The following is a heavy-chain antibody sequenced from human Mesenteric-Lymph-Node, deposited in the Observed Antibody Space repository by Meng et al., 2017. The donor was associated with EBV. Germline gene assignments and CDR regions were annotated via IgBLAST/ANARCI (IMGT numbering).Heavy chain of an antibody. J-gene: IGHJ4*02. D-gene: IGHD3-10*01. CDR2: MNNGGTS. Sequence: QLRQWGAGPWKPSETLSLPCAVYGESFSGFYWSWVRQAPGKGLEWIGEMNNGGTSNYNPSLESRVTISVDPSKNQFSLNLRSVTAADTAVYYCARVKPSIWFGELFYYFDYWGPGILVTVSS. CDR1: GESFSGFY. V-gene: IGHV4-34*01. CDR3: ARVKPSIWFGELFYYFDY.